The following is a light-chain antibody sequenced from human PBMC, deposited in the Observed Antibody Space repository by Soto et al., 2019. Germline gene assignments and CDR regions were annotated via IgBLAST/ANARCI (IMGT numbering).Light chain of an antibody. Sequence: QSALTQPASVSGSPGQSITISCTGTSSDVGGYNYVSWYQQHPGKAPKLMIYDVSNRPSGVSNHFSGSKSGNTASLTISGLQAEDEAAYYCSSYTSSSTYVVFGGGTKLTVL. V-gene: IGLV2-14*01. CDR3: SSYTSSSTYVV. J-gene: IGLJ2*01. CDR1: SSDVGGYNY. CDR2: DVS.